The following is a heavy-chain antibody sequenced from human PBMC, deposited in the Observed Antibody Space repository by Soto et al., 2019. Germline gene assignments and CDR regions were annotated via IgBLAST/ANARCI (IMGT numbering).Heavy chain of an antibody. V-gene: IGHV2-5*01. CDR2: IYWNDDK. Sequence: QITLKESGPTLVKPTQTLTLTCTFSGFSLKTGGAGVGWIRQPPGKALEWLALIYWNDDKRYSPSLKSRLTITKDTSKNQVVLTMTNMDPVDTATYYCAHRQEITMVRGVIPIYGMDVWGQGTTVTVSS. D-gene: IGHD3-10*01. J-gene: IGHJ6*02. CDR3: AHRQEITMVRGVIPIYGMDV. CDR1: GFSLKTGGAG.